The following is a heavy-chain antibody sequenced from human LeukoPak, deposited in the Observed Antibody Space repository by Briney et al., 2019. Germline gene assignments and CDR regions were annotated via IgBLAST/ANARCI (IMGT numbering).Heavy chain of an antibody. CDR3: ARGRDGWNYYYFDY. CDR1: GGSISSYY. V-gene: IGHV4-4*07. D-gene: IGHD1-7*01. CDR2: IYTSGST. J-gene: IGHJ4*02. Sequence: SETLSLTCTVSGGSISSYYWSWIRQPAGKGLEWIGRIYTSGSTNYNPSLKSRVTMSVDTSKNQFSLKLSSVTAADTAVYYCARGRDGWNYYYFDYWGQGTLVTVSS.